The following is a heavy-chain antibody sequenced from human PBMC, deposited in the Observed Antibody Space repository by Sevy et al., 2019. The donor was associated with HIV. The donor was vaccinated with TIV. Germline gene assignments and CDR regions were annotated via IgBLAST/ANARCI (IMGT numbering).Heavy chain of an antibody. CDR1: GFTFSSYW. D-gene: IGHD5-18*01. Sequence: GGSLRLSCAASGFTFSSYWMHWVRQAPGKGLVSVSRINSDGSSTSYADSVKGRFTISRDNAKNTLYLQMNSLRAEDTAVYYCARAWDTAMANYYYYMDVWGKGTTVTVSS. V-gene: IGHV3-74*01. CDR3: ARAWDTAMANYYYYMDV. J-gene: IGHJ6*03. CDR2: INSDGSST.